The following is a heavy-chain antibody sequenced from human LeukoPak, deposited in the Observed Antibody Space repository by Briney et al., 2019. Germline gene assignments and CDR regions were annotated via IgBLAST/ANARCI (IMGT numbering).Heavy chain of an antibody. V-gene: IGHV3-23*01. CDR1: GFTFSSYA. D-gene: IGHD1-1*01. J-gene: IGHJ4*02. Sequence: GGTLRLSCAASGFTFSSYAMSWVRQAPAKGLEWVSALSSSGGDTFYADSVKGRFTISRDTSKNTLYLQMYSLRAEDTAVYYCAKAGTGTNMIFDYWGQGTLVTVSS. CDR3: AKAGTGTNMIFDY. CDR2: LSSSGGDT.